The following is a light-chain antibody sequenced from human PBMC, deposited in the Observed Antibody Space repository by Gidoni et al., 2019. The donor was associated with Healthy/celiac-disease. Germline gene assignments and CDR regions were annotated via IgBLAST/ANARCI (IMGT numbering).Light chain of an antibody. V-gene: IGLV3-21*02. J-gene: IGLJ3*02. CDR3: QVWDSSSDLYWV. CDR2: DDS. CDR1: NIGSKS. Sequence: SYVLTQPPSVSVAPGQTARITCGGNNIGSKSVHWYQHKPGQAPVLVVDDDSDRPSGIPERFSGSNSGNTATLTISRVEAGDEADYYCQVWDSSSDLYWVFGGGTKLTVL.